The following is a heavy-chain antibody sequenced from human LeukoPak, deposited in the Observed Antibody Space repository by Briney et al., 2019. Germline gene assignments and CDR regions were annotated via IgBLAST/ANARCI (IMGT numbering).Heavy chain of an antibody. Sequence: GGSLRLSCAASGFTFSSYSMNWVRQAPGKGLEWVSSISSSSSYIYYADSVKGRFTISRDNARNSLYLQMNSLRAEDTAVYYCARELSSSGKDVYWGQGTLVTVSS. V-gene: IGHV3-21*01. CDR3: ARELSSSGKDVY. D-gene: IGHD3-10*01. CDR1: GFTFSSYS. CDR2: ISSSSSYI. J-gene: IGHJ4*02.